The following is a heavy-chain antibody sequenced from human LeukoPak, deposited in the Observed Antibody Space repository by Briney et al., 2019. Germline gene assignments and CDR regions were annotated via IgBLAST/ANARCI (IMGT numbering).Heavy chain of an antibody. D-gene: IGHD1-26*01. J-gene: IGHJ4*02. CDR3: AKGGKWDVTPFDY. Sequence: PGGSLRLSCAASGFTFTSYSMNWVRQAPGKGLEWVSTISGGGSSTYYADSVKGRFTISRDNSKNTLYLQVNSLRAEDTAVYYYAKGGKWDVTPFDYWGQGTLVTVSS. V-gene: IGHV3-23*01. CDR2: ISGGGSST. CDR1: GFTFTSYS.